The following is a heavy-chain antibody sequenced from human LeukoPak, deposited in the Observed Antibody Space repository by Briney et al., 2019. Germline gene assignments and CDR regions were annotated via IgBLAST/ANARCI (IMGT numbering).Heavy chain of an antibody. Sequence: SETLSLTCTVSGGSISSSSYYWGWIRQPPGKGLEWIGSIYYSGSTHYNPSLKSRVTISVDTSKNQFSLKLSSVTAADTAVYYCARHRATIYDILTWGQGTLVTVSS. CDR1: GGSISSSSYY. D-gene: IGHD3-9*01. V-gene: IGHV4-39*01. CDR3: ARHRATIYDILT. CDR2: IYYSGST. J-gene: IGHJ5*02.